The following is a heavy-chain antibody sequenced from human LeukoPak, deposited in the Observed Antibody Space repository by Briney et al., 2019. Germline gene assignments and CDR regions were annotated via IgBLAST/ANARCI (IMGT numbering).Heavy chain of an antibody. Sequence: ASVKVSCKASGYTFSSYGISWVRQAPGQGLEWMGWIHIYRGNTNYAQKFQGRVTMTTDTSTSTVYMEVRGLRSDDTAMYYCARDVGITVADSFDPWGQGTLVTVSS. CDR3: ARDVGITVADSFDP. J-gene: IGHJ5*02. V-gene: IGHV1-18*01. CDR1: GYTFSSYG. CDR2: IHIYRGNT. D-gene: IGHD6-13*01.